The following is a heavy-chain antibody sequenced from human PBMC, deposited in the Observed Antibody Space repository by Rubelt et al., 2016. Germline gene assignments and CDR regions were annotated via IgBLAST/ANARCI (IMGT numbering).Heavy chain of an antibody. CDR3: AKGYGMDV. J-gene: IGHJ6*02. V-gene: IGHV3-74*02. Sequence: EVQLVESGGGLVQPGGSLRLSCAASGFTFSSYWMHWVRQVPGKGLVWISRINSDESRTNYADSVKGRFTISRDNAKNTLYLQMNSLRAEDTAVYYCAKGYGMDVWGQGTTVTVSS. CDR2: INSDESRT. CDR1: GFTFSSYW.